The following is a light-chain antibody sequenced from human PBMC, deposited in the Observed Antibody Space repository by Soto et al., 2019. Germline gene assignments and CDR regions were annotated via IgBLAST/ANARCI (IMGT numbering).Light chain of an antibody. J-gene: IGKJ1*01. CDR3: QQYGSSPKT. CDR1: QSVSRSD. CDR2: GTS. V-gene: IGKV3-20*01. Sequence: EIVLTQSPGTVSLSPGERATLSCRASQSVSRSDLAWYQHKPGQSPRLLIYGTSSRATGIPDRFSGSGSGTGFTLTISRLEPEDSAVYYCQQYGSSPKTFGQGTKVDTK.